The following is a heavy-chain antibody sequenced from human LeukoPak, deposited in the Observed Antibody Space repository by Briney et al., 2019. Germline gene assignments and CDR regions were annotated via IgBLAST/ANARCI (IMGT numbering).Heavy chain of an antibody. D-gene: IGHD2/OR15-2a*01. CDR3: STWAFYHGLDV. CDR2: IHADGGRT. V-gene: IGHV3-43*02. CDR1: GFAIADYA. Sequence: GGSLRLSCAASGFAIADYAMHWVRQIPGKGLECVAHIHADGGRTFYADSVKGRFTVSRDNGKNSLFLQMDSLTSDDTALYYCSTWAFYHGLDVWGQGATVIVSS. J-gene: IGHJ6*02.